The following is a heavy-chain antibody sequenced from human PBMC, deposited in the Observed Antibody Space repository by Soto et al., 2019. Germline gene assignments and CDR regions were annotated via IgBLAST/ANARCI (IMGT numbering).Heavy chain of an antibody. J-gene: IGHJ3*02. V-gene: IGHV3-7*03. Sequence: EVQLVESGGGLVQPGGSLRLSCAASGFTFSSYWMSWVRQAPGKGLEWVANIKQDGSEKYYVDSVKGRFTISRDNVKNSLDLQMNSLRAEDTAVYYCARDVGYGDYESAFDIWGQGTMVTVSS. CDR3: ARDVGYGDYESAFDI. D-gene: IGHD4-17*01. CDR1: GFTFSSYW. CDR2: IKQDGSEK.